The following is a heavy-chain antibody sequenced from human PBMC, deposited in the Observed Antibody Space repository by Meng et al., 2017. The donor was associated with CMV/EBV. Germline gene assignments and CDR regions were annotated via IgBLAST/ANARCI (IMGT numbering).Heavy chain of an antibody. Sequence: GSLRLSCTVSGGSISSSSYYWGWIRQPPGKGLEWIGSIYYSGSTYYNPSLKSRVTISVDTSKNQFSLKLSSVTAADTAVYYCASSVKHITIFGAAKTNLNFDSWGQGTLVTVSS. V-gene: IGHV4-39*07. CDR3: ASSVKHITIFGAAKTNLNFDS. J-gene: IGHJ4*02. D-gene: IGHD3-3*01. CDR1: GGSISSSSYY. CDR2: IYYSGST.